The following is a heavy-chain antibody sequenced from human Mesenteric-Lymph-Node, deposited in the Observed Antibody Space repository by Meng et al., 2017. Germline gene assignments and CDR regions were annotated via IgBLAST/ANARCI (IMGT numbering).Heavy chain of an antibody. CDR1: GFTFSSYA. Sequence: GESLKISCAASGFTFSSYAMHWVRQAPGKGLEWVAVISYDGSNKYYADSVKGRFTISRDNSKNTLYLQMNSLRAEDTAVYYCARENSFWRAFDIWGQGTMVTVSS. CDR3: ARENSFWRAFDI. D-gene: IGHD3-3*01. V-gene: IGHV3-30*01. CDR2: ISYDGSNK. J-gene: IGHJ3*02.